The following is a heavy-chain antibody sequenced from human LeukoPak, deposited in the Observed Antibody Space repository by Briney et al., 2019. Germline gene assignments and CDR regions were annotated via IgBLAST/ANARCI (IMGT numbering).Heavy chain of an antibody. Sequence: GGSLRLSCAASGFTLSSYAMSWVRQTPGKGLECVSTIRDTDGRTYYADSVEGRFTISRDNSTDTLYLQMNSLRAGDTAIYYCAKSGNTETVDYWGQGTLVTVSS. J-gene: IGHJ4*02. D-gene: IGHD4-17*01. V-gene: IGHV3-23*01. CDR2: IRDTDGRT. CDR1: GFTLSSYA. CDR3: AKSGNTETVDY.